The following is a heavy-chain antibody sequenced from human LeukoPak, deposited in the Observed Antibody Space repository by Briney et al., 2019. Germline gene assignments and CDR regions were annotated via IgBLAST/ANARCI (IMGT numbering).Heavy chain of an antibody. Sequence: GGSLRLSCAASGFTFDDYAMHWVRQAPGKGLEWVSGISWNSGSIGYADSVKGRFTISRDNAKNSLYLQMNSLRAEDTALYYCAKDEHYDYWGQGTLVTVSS. D-gene: IGHD1-26*01. J-gene: IGHJ4*02. CDR2: ISWNSGSI. V-gene: IGHV3-9*01. CDR3: AKDEHYDY. CDR1: GFTFDDYA.